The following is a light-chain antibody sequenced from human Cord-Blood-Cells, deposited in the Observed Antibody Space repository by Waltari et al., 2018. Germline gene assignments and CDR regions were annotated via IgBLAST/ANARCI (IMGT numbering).Light chain of an antibody. CDR3: CAYAGSYTWV. CDR1: SSDVGGYNY. CDR2: DVS. Sequence: QSALPQPRSVSGSPGQSVTIYCTGTSSDVGGYNYVSWYQQHPGNAPKLMIYDVSKRPSGVPDRFSGSKSGNTASLTISGLQAEDEADYYCCAYAGSYTWVFGGGTKLTVL. J-gene: IGLJ2*01. V-gene: IGLV2-11*01.